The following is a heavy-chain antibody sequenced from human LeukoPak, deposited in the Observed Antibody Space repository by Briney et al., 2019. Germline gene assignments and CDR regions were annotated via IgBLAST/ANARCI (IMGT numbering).Heavy chain of an antibody. J-gene: IGHJ4*02. Sequence: GGSLRLSCAASGFTFSSYSMNWVRQAPGKGLEWVGRIKSKTDGGTTDYAAPVKGRFTISRDDSKNTLYLQMNSLKTEDTAVYYCTTGDDFWSGYSDYWGQGTLVTVSS. D-gene: IGHD3-3*01. V-gene: IGHV3-15*01. CDR1: GFTFSSYS. CDR3: TTGDDFWSGYSDY. CDR2: IKSKTDGGTT.